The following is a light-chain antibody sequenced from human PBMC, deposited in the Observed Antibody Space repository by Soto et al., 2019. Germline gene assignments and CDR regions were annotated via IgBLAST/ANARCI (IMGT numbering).Light chain of an antibody. CDR3: QQFNNWPRT. Sequence: EIVMTQSPATLSVSPGEKATLSCRASQSVNSDLAWYQQKPGQAPRLLIYGASARATGIPARFSGSGSGTEFTLTIRSLQSEDFAVYYSQQFNNWPRTFGQGTKVDIK. J-gene: IGKJ1*01. CDR2: GAS. CDR1: QSVNSD. V-gene: IGKV3-15*01.